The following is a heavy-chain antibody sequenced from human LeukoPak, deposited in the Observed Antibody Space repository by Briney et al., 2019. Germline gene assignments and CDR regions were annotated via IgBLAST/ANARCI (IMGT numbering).Heavy chain of an antibody. J-gene: IGHJ4*02. Sequence: HPGGSLRLSCAASGITFSSYAMTWVRQAPGKGLEWVSSISGSGGSTYYADSVKGRFTISRDNSKNTLYLQMNSLRTADTAVYYCARVTCEGGSCYSDYWGQGTLLTVSS. V-gene: IGHV3-23*01. CDR2: ISGSGGST. D-gene: IGHD2-15*01. CDR3: ARVTCEGGSCYSDY. CDR1: GITFSSYA.